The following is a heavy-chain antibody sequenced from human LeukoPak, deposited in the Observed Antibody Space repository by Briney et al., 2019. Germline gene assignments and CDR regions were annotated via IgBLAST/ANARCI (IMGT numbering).Heavy chain of an antibody. D-gene: IGHD3-10*01. Sequence: GGSLRLSCAASGFTFRNYGMSWVRQAPGKGLEWVSGISGSGDSTYYADSVKGRFTISRDNSKNTLYLQMNSLRVEDTAIYYCAKDNMVRGVVNYFDYWGQGTLVTVSS. CDR2: ISGSGDST. CDR1: GFTFRNYG. CDR3: AKDNMVRGVVNYFDY. V-gene: IGHV3-23*01. J-gene: IGHJ4*02.